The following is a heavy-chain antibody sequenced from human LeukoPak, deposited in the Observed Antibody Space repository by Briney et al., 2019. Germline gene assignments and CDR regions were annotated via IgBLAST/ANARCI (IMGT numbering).Heavy chain of an antibody. CDR3: ARALEMASYAFDI. Sequence: PRGSLRLSCAASGFTFSSYWMHWVRQAPGKRLVWVSRMKSDGSSKTYADSVKGRFTISRDNAKKTLYLQMNSLRAEDTAVYYCARALEMASYAFDIWGQGTMVSVSS. D-gene: IGHD5-24*01. V-gene: IGHV3-74*01. CDR1: GFTFSSYW. CDR2: MKSDGSSK. J-gene: IGHJ3*02.